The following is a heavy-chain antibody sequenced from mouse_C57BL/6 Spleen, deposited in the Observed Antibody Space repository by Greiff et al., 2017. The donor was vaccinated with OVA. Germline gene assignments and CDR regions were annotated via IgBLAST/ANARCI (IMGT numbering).Heavy chain of an antibody. CDR1: GYSITSGYD. Sequence: VQLKESGPGMVKPSQSLSLTCTVTGYSITSGYDWHWIRHFPGNKLEWMGYISYSGSTNYNPSLKSRISITHDTSKNHFFLKLNSVTTEDTATYYCARFYYAYYAMDYWGQGTSVTVSS. D-gene: IGHD1-1*01. CDR2: ISYSGST. V-gene: IGHV3-1*01. J-gene: IGHJ4*01. CDR3: ARFYYAYYAMDY.